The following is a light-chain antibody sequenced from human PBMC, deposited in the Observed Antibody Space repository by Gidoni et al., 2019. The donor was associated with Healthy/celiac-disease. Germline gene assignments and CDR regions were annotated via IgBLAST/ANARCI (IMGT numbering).Light chain of an antibody. V-gene: IGKV3-11*01. CDR3: QHYT. Sequence: EIVLTQSPATLSLSPGERATLSCRASQSVSSYLAWYQQKPGQAPRLLIYDASNRATGIPARFSGSGSGKDFTLTISSLEPEDFAVYYCQHYTFGGGTKVEIK. CDR2: DAS. J-gene: IGKJ4*01. CDR1: QSVSSY.